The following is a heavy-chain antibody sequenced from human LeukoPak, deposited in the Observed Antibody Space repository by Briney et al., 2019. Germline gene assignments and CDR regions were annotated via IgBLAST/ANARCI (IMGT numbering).Heavy chain of an antibody. CDR3: AKDLKAYSGYDTYFDY. V-gene: IGHV3-23*01. CDR1: GFTFSSYA. D-gene: IGHD5-12*01. J-gene: IGHJ4*02. CDR2: ISGSGGST. Sequence: GGSLRLSCEASGFTFSSYAMSWVRQAPGKGLEWVSAISGSGGSTYYADSVKGRFTISRDNSKNTLYLQMNSLRAEDTAVYYCAKDLKAYSGYDTYFDYWGQGTLVTVSS.